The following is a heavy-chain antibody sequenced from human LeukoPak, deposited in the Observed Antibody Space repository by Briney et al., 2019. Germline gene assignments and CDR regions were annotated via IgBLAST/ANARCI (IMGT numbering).Heavy chain of an antibody. V-gene: IGHV3-21*01. CDR3: AKEERGQAAHYFDY. D-gene: IGHD6-25*01. J-gene: IGHJ4*02. CDR2: ISSSSSYI. Sequence: SGGSLRLSCAASGFTFSSYSMNWVRQAPGKGLGWVSSISSSSSYIYYADSVKGRFTISRDNAKNSLYLQMNSLRAEDTAVYYCAKEERGQAAHYFDYWGQGTLVTVSS. CDR1: GFTFSSYS.